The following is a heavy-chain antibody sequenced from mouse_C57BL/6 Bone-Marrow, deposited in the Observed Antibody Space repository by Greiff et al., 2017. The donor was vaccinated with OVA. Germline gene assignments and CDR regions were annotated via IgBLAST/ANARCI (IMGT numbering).Heavy chain of an antibody. CDR3: AAYYGNYFRGYFDV. J-gene: IGHJ1*03. V-gene: IGHV5-4*03. D-gene: IGHD2-10*01. CDR1: GFTFSSYA. CDR2: ISDGGSYT. Sequence: EVMLVESGGGLVKPGGSLKLSCAASGFTFSSYAMSWVRQTPEKRLEWVATISDGGSYTYYPANVQGRFTISRDTAKNTPYLQMSHLKSEDTAMYYYAAYYGNYFRGYFDVWGTGTTVTVSS.